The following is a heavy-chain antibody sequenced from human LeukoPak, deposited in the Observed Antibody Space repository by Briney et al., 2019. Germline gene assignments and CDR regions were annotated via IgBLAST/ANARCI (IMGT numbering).Heavy chain of an antibody. Sequence: SVTVSCKASGGTFSSYAISWVRQAPGQGLEWMGGIIPIFGTANYAQKFQGRVTITADESTSTAYMELSSLRSEDTAVYYCATTPPYSSGWYSEYWFDPWGQGTLVTVSS. V-gene: IGHV1-69*13. CDR1: GGTFSSYA. CDR3: ATTPPYSSGWYSEYWFDP. J-gene: IGHJ5*02. D-gene: IGHD6-19*01. CDR2: IIPIFGTA.